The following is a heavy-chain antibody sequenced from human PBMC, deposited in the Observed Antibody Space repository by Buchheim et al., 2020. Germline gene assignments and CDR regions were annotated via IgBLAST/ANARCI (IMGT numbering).Heavy chain of an antibody. CDR1: GGSFSGYY. Sequence: QVQLQQWGAGLLKPSETLSLTCAVYGGSFSGYYWSWIRQPPGKGLEWIGEINHSGSTNYNPSLKSRVTISVDTSKNQFSLKLSSVTAADTAVYYCARADDTAMVEGDYWGQGTL. CDR3: ARADDTAMVEGDY. CDR2: INHSGST. V-gene: IGHV4-34*01. J-gene: IGHJ4*02. D-gene: IGHD5-18*01.